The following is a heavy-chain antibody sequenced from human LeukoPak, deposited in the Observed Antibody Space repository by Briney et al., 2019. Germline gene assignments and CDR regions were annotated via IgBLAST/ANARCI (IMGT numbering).Heavy chain of an antibody. D-gene: IGHD3-9*01. Sequence: ASVKVSCKASGYTFTSYGISWVRQAPGQGLEWMGWISAYNGNTNYAQKLQGRVTMTTDTSPSTAYMELRSLRSDDTAVYYCARDLGAPGRYFDWLLSASKVLGYWGQGTLVTVSS. J-gene: IGHJ4*02. CDR2: ISAYNGNT. CDR1: GYTFTSYG. V-gene: IGHV1-18*01. CDR3: ARDLGAPGRYFDWLLSASKVLGY.